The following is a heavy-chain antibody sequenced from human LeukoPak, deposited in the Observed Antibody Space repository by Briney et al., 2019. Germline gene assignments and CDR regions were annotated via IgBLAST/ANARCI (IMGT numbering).Heavy chain of an antibody. V-gene: IGHV3-23*01. CDR2: ISGGGDST. CDR1: GFIFSNYA. J-gene: IGHJ4*02. CDR3: AKRGSSETRWYPFDY. D-gene: IGHD2-15*01. Sequence: GGSLRLSCAASGFIFSNYAMHWVRQAPGKGLEWVSTISGGGDSTWNADSVKGRFTVSRDNSKNTLYLQMSSLRVEDTAVYYCAKRGSSETRWYPFDYWGQGTLVTVSS.